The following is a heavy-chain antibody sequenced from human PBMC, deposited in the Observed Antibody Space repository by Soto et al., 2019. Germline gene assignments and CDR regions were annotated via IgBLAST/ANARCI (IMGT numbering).Heavy chain of an antibody. V-gene: IGHV3-23*01. D-gene: IGHD2-21*02. CDR3: SKFRKHGDWAYYYHGMDV. CDR1: GITFSSYA. J-gene: IGHJ6*02. CDR2: ISGSGGST. Sequence: QPGGSLRLSCAASGITFSSYAMSWVRQAPGKGLEWVSAISGSGGSTYFADSVKCRFTISRDNSKNTLYLQMNSLRAEDTTVYYCSKFRKHGDWAYYYHGMDVWGQGTTVTVSS.